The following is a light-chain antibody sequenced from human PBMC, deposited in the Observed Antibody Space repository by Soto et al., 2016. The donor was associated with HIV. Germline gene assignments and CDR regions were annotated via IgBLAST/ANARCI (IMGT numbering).Light chain of an antibody. J-gene: IGLJ3*02. CDR2: DDT. CDR3: QVWDSLSDHRV. CDR1: NIGDKA. Sequence: SYVLTQPPSVSAAPGKTATITCAGDNIGDKAVHRYQQRPGQAPVLVVFDDTRRPSGIPERFSGSNSGNTAILTISRVEAGDEADYFCQVWDSLSDHRVFGGGTKLTVL. V-gene: IGLV3-21*03.